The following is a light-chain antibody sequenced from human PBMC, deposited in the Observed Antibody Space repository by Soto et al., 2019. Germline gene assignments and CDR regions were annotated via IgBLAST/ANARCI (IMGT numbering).Light chain of an antibody. CDR3: QHYDGYPQT. CDR1: QDINNF. J-gene: IGKJ5*01. V-gene: IGKV1-16*01. CDR2: AAS. Sequence: DIQMTQSPSSLSASVGDSVTITCRASQDINNFLAWFQQKPGKAPKSLIFAASSLHSGVPSRFSGSGSGTDFTLTISSLQAEDFGTYYCQHYDGYPQTFGQGTRLELK.